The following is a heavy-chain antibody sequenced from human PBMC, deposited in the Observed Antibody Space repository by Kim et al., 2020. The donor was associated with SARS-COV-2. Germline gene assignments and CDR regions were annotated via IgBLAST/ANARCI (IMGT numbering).Heavy chain of an antibody. CDR3: AKTSNWYSSSWDAFDI. D-gene: IGHD6-13*01. CDR2: ISCNSGSI. V-gene: IGHV3-9*01. CDR1: GFTFDDYA. Sequence: GGSLRLSCAASGFTFDDYAMHWVRQAPGKGLEWVSGISCNSGSIGYAYSVKGRFTISRDNAKYSLYLQMHRLRAEDTALYYCAKTSNWYSSSWDAFDIWG. J-gene: IGHJ3*02.